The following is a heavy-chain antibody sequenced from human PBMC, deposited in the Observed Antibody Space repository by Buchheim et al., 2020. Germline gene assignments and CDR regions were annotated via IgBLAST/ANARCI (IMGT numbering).Heavy chain of an antibody. CDR3: AREVGYSSSRPFDT. D-gene: IGHD6-13*01. J-gene: IGHJ4*02. CDR2: ITSGSTNT. V-gene: IGHV3-11*06. Sequence: QVQLMESGGGLVKPGGSLRLSCAASGFTLSDYYMNWIRQAPGKGLEWVSYITSGSTNTKYADSVKGRFTISTDDAKKTLFLQLNSLRVEDTAVYYCAREVGYSSSRPFDTWGQGTL. CDR1: GFTLSDYY.